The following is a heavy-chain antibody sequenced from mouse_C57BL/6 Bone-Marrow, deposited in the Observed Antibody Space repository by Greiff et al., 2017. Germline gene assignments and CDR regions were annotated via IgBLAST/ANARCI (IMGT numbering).Heavy chain of an antibody. J-gene: IGHJ3*01. V-gene: IGHV1-76*01. CDR3: ARDYGSSH. D-gene: IGHD1-1*01. CDR2: IYPGSGNT. Sequence: VHLVESGAELVRPGASVKLSCKASGYTFTDYYINWVKQRPGQGLEWIARIYPGSGNTYYNEKFKGKATLTAEKSSSTAYMQLSSLTSEDSAVYFCARDYGSSHWGQGTLVTVSA. CDR1: GYTFTDYY.